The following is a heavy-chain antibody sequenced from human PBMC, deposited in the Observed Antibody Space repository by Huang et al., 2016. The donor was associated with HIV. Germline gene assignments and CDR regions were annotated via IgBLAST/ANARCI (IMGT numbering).Heavy chain of an antibody. CDR2: INHSGST. CDR1: GGSFSGYY. V-gene: IGHV4-34*01. CDR3: ASLAAATTSFDY. J-gene: IGHJ4*02. Sequence: QVQLQQWGAGLLKPSETLSLTCAVYGGSFSGYYWSWIRQPPGKGLEWIGEINHSGSTHYNPSLKSRVTISVDTSKNQFSLKLSSVTAADTAVYYCASLAAATTSFDYWGQGTLVTVSS. D-gene: IGHD6-13*01.